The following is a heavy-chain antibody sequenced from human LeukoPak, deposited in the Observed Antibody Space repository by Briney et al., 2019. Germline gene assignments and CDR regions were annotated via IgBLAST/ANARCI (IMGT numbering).Heavy chain of an antibody. CDR3: ARDVGATPGYFDY. V-gene: IGHV4-59*01. CDR2: MYYSGST. Sequence: PGGSLRLSCAASGFTFSDTWMHWIRQPPGKGLEWIGYMYYSGSTNYNPSTNYNPSLKSRVTISVDTSKNQFSLKLSSVTAADTAVYYCARDVGATPGYFDYWGQGTLVTVSS. CDR1: GFTFSDTW. D-gene: IGHD1-26*01. J-gene: IGHJ4*02.